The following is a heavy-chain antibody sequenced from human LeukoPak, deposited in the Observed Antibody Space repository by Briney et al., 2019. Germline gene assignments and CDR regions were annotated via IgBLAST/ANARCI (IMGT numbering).Heavy chain of an antibody. CDR2: IIPIFGTA. J-gene: IGHJ6*02. CDR3: ARDRARRHKTPKRPYCGGDCYIYYGMDV. CDR1: GGTFSSYA. V-gene: IGHV1-69*13. Sequence: ASVKVSCKASGGTFSSYAISWVRQAPGQGLEWMGGIIPIFGTANYAQKFQGRVTITADESTSTAYMELSSLRSEDTAVYYCARDRARRHKTPKRPYCGGDCYIYYGMDVWGQGTTVTVSS. D-gene: IGHD2-21*02.